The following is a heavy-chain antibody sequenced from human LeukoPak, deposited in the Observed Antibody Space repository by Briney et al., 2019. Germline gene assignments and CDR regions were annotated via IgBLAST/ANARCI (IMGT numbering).Heavy chain of an antibody. CDR1: GFTFRSYN. CDR3: ARGASRADY. Sequence: TGGSLRLSCAASGFTFRSYNMNWVRQAPGKRPEWVSSISSSSSSYIYYADSVKGRFTISRDNAKNSLYLQMNSLRAEDTALYYCARGASRADYWGQGTLVTVSS. V-gene: IGHV3-21*01. J-gene: IGHJ4*02. CDR2: ISSSSSSYI.